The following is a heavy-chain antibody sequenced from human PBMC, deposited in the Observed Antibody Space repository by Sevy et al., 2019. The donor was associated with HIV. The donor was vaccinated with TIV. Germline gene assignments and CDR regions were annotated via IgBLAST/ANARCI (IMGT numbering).Heavy chain of an antibody. CDR3: ARDFLDSSGYYYSYYYYYYGMDV. D-gene: IGHD3-22*01. J-gene: IGHJ6*02. V-gene: IGHV3-33*01. CDR1: GFTFSSYG. Sequence: GGSLRLSCAASGFTFSSYGMHWVRQAPGKGLEWVAVIWYDGSNKYYADSVKGGFTMSRDNSKNTLYLQMNSLRAEDTAVYYCARDFLDSSGYYYSYYYYYYGMDVWGQGTTVTVSS. CDR2: IWYDGSNK.